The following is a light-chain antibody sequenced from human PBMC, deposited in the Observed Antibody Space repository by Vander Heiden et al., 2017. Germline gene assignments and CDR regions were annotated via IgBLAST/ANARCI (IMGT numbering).Light chain of an antibody. CDR1: SSDVGGYNY. Sequence: QSALTQPASVSGSQGQSITISCTGTSSDVGGYNYVSWYQQHPGKAPKLMIYDVSERPSGVSNRFSGSKSGNTASLTISGLQAEDEADYYCSSYTSSSTLVFGGGTKLTVL. CDR2: DVS. CDR3: SSYTSSSTLV. J-gene: IGLJ3*02. V-gene: IGLV2-14*01.